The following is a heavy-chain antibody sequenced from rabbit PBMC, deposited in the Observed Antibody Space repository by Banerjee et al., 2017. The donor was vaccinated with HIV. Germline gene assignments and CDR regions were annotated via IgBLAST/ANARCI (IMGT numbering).Heavy chain of an antibody. J-gene: IGHJ4*01. CDR2: INTGSGGRT. D-gene: IGHD7-1*01. V-gene: IGHV1S40*01. Sequence: QSLEESGGGLVQPGGSLTLSCKASGFSLSSYYMCWVRQAPGKGLEWIGCINTGSGGRTHYTNWAKGRFNISKTSSTTVTLQMTSLTAADTATYFCARDLTGVTGWNFNLWGQGTLVTVS. CDR1: GFSLSSYY. CDR3: ARDLTGVTGWNFNL.